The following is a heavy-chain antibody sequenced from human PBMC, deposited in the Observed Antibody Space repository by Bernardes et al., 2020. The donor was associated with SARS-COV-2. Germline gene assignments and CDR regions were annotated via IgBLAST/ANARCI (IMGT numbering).Heavy chain of an antibody. CDR2: ISYDGSNK. CDR3: AKDQEYYDFWSGYLPHNSNYYYYGMDV. J-gene: IGHJ6*02. Sequence: GGSLRLSCAASGFTFSSYGMHWVRQAPGKGLEWVAVISYDGSNKYYADSVKGRFTISRDNSKNTLYLQMNSLRAEDTAVYYCAKDQEYYDFWSGYLPHNSNYYYYGMDVWGQGTTVTVSS. D-gene: IGHD3-3*01. CDR1: GFTFSSYG. V-gene: IGHV3-30*18.